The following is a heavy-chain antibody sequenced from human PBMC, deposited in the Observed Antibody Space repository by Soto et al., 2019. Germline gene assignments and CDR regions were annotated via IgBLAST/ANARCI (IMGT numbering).Heavy chain of an antibody. J-gene: IGHJ3*02. Sequence: SETLSLTCAVSGGSISSGGYSWSWIRQPPGKGLEWIGYIYHSGSTYYNPSLKSRVTISVDRSKNQFSLKLSSVTAADTAVYYCARAMDIVVVVAATRPFDIWGQGTMVTVSS. D-gene: IGHD2-15*01. CDR3: ARAMDIVVVVAATRPFDI. CDR2: IYHSGST. CDR1: GGSISSGGYS. V-gene: IGHV4-30-2*01.